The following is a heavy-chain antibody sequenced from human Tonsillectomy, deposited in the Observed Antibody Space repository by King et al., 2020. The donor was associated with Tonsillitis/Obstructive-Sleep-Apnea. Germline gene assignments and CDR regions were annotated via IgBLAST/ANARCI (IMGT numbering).Heavy chain of an antibody. CDR3: ARDMVLEAGGEAFDI. CDR2: IYYSGST. CDR1: GGSISSSY. V-gene: IGHV4-59*01. D-gene: IGHD2-8*01. J-gene: IGHJ3*02. Sequence: QLQESGPGLVKPSETLSLTCTVSGGSISSSYWSWIRQPPGKGLAWIGYIYYSGSTNYNPSLKSRVTISVDTSKNQFSLRLSSVTAADTAVYYCARDMVLEAGGEAFDIWGQGTMVTVSS.